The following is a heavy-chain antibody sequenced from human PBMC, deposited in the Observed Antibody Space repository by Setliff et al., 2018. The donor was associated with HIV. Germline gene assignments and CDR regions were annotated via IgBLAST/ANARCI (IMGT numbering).Heavy chain of an antibody. J-gene: IGHJ4*02. V-gene: IGHV3-30*02. Sequence: LRLSCAASGFTFSYYGVHWVRQAPGKGLDWVASILFDGTYKYYAASVKGRFTISRDNSKNTLFLQMGSLRTEDTAVYFCAKNLYSSIWSLLDYWGQGTLVTVSS. CDR3: AKNLYSSIWSLLDY. D-gene: IGHD6-13*01. CDR2: ILFDGTYK. CDR1: GFTFSYYG.